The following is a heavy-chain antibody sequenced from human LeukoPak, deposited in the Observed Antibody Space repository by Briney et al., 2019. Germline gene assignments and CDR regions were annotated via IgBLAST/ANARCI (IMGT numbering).Heavy chain of an antibody. CDR1: GGSISSGGYY. CDR2: IYYSGST. D-gene: IGHD3-16*02. V-gene: IGHV4-31*03. Sequence: SETLSLTCTVSGGSISSGGYYWSWIRQHPGKGLEWIGYIYYSGSTYYNPSLKSRVTISVDTSKNQFSLKLSSVTAADTAVYYCARGFEVWGSYRYFDYWGQGTLVTVSS. CDR3: ARGFEVWGSYRYFDY. J-gene: IGHJ4*02.